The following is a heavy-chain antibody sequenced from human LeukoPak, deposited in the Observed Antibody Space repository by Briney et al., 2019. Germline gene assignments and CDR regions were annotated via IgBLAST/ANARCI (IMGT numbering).Heavy chain of an antibody. CDR3: AKTFGASRSWFDV. Sequence: GGSLTLPYAASGFTFHSYALSWARQAPGKGLEWVSGISGNGGGTYYADSVKGRFTISRDNSKNTLYLQMNSLRAEDTAVYYCAKTFGASRSWFDVWGQGTLVTVSS. CDR2: ISGNGGGT. CDR1: GFTFHSYA. V-gene: IGHV3-23*01. D-gene: IGHD6-13*01. J-gene: IGHJ4*02.